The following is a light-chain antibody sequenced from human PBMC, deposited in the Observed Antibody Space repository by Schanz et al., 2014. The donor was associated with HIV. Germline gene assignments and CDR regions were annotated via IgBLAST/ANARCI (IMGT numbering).Light chain of an antibody. J-gene: IGLJ2*01. V-gene: IGLV4-69*01. CDR2: LNSDGSH. CDR3: QTWDTGIVV. Sequence: QPVLTQSPSASASLGDSVKVTCTLSSGHSSYAIAWHQQQPEKGPRHLMKLNSDGSHTKGDGIPDRFSGSSSGAERYLTISSLQSEDEADYYCQTWDTGIVVFGGGTKLTV. CDR1: SGHSSYA.